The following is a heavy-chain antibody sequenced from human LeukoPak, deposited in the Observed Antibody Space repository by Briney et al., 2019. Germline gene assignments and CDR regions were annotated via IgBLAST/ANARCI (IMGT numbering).Heavy chain of an antibody. CDR2: ISGSGGST. Sequence: PGGSLRLSCAASGFTFSSYAMSWVRQAPGKGLEWASAISGSGGSTYYADSVKGRFTISRDNSKNTLYLQMNSLRAEDTAVYYCAKSRGDDFWSGYSYYFDYWGQGTLVTVSS. CDR1: GFTFSSYA. CDR3: AKSRGDDFWSGYSYYFDY. J-gene: IGHJ4*02. D-gene: IGHD3-3*01. V-gene: IGHV3-23*01.